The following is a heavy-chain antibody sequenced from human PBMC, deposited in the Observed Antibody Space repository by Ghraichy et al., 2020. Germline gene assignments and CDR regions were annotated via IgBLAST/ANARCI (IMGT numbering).Heavy chain of an antibody. CDR2: ISAYNGNT. V-gene: IGHV1-18*01. J-gene: IGHJ6*03. Sequence: ASVKVSCKASGYTFTSYGISWVRQAPGQGLEWMGWISAYNGNTNYAQKLQGRVTMTTDTSTSTAYMELRSLRSDDTAVYYCAREALPARYYYYYMDVWGKGTTVTVSS. CDR1: GYTFTSYG. CDR3: AREALPARYYYYYMDV.